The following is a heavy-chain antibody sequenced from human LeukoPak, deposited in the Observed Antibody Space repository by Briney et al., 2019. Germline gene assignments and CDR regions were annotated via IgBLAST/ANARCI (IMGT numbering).Heavy chain of an antibody. CDR1: GLTFTNAW. Sequence: PGESLRLSCAASGLTFTNAWMSWVRQAPGKGLEWIGRSKSQTDGGTTDYAAPVKGRFTISRDDPKNTVYLQMNSLKTEDTAVYYCTTISYVGGYWGQGTLVTVSS. J-gene: IGHJ4*02. D-gene: IGHD3-16*02. CDR3: TTISYVGGY. CDR2: SKSQTDGGTT. V-gene: IGHV3-15*01.